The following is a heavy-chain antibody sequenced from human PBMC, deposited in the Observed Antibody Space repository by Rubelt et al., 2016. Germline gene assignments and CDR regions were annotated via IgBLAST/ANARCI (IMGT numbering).Heavy chain of an antibody. V-gene: IGHV4-34*01. CDR1: GGSFSGYY. J-gene: IGHJ6*02. CDR2: INHSGST. Sequence: QVQLQQWGAGLLKPSETLSLTCAVYGGSFSGYYWSWIRQPPGKGLEWIGEINHSGSTNYNPSLKSRVTISVDTYKNQFSRKLSSVTAADTAVYYCARKRGYYGMDVWGQGTTVTVSS. CDR3: ARKRGYYGMDV. D-gene: IGHD3-10*01.